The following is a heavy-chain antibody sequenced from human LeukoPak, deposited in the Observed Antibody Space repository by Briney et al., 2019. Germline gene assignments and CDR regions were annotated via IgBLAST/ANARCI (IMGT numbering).Heavy chain of an antibody. CDR1: GGSISSGSYY. CDR2: IYYSGST. V-gene: IGHV4-39*07. J-gene: IGHJ4*02. CDR3: ARVDTALAH. Sequence: SETLSLTCTVSGGSISSGSYYWGWIRQPPGKGLEWIGSIYYSGSTYYNPSLKSRVATSVDTSKNQFSLKVSSVTAADTAVYYCARVDTALAHWGQGTLVTVSS. D-gene: IGHD5-18*01.